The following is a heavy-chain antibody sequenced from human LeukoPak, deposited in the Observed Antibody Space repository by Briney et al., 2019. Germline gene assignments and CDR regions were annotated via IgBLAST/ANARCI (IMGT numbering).Heavy chain of an antibody. CDR3: AKDSSGWRPLEFDY. CDR1: GFTFSNYV. Sequence: GGSLRLSCAASGFTFSNYVMNWVRQAPGKGLEWVSGISGSGGSTYYADSVKGRFTISRDNSKNTLYLQMNSLRAEDTAVYYCAKDSSGWRPLEFDYWGQGTLVTVSS. J-gene: IGHJ4*02. CDR2: ISGSGGST. D-gene: IGHD6-19*01. V-gene: IGHV3-23*01.